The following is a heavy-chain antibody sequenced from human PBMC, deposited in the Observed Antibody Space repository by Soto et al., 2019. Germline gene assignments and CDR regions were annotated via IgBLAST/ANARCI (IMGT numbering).Heavy chain of an antibody. CDR3: ARGLNDDAFDI. V-gene: IGHV3-21*01. Sequence: LGLTCAASGFTFSSYSMNWVRQAPGKGLEWVSSISSSSSYIYYADSVKGRFTISRDNAKNSLYLQMNSLRAEDTAVYYCARGLNDDAFDIWGQGTMVTVSS. D-gene: IGHD1-1*01. CDR1: GFTFSSYS. J-gene: IGHJ3*02. CDR2: ISSSSSYI.